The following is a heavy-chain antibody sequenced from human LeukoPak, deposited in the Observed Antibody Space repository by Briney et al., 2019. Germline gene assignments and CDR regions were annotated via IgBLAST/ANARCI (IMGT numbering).Heavy chain of an antibody. CDR3: ARRDYDSSGYLDYFDY. J-gene: IGHJ4*02. V-gene: IGHV3-48*03. D-gene: IGHD3-22*01. Sequence: HPGGSPRLSCAASGFTFSSYEMNWVRQAPGKGLEWVSYISSSGSTIYYADSVKGRFTISRDNAENSLYLQRNSLRAEDTAVYYCARRDYDSSGYLDYFDYWGQGPLVTVPS. CDR2: ISSSGSTI. CDR1: GFTFSSYE.